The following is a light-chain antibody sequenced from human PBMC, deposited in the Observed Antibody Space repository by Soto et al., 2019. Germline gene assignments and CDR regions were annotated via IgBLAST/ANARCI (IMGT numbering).Light chain of an antibody. CDR2: GAS. CDR1: QSVSSSH. V-gene: IGKV3-20*01. Sequence: EIVLTQSPGTLSLSPGERATLSCGASQSVSSSHLAWYQQKPGQAPRLLIYGASSRATGIPDRFSGSESGTDFTLTISRLEPEDFAMYYCHQYDTAPRTFGQGTKVDIK. J-gene: IGKJ1*01. CDR3: HQYDTAPRT.